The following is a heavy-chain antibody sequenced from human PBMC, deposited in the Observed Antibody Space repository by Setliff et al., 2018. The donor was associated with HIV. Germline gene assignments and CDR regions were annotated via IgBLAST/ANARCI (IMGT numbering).Heavy chain of an antibody. V-gene: IGHV5-51*01. CDR1: GYSFTTYW. D-gene: IGHD3-22*01. CDR2: IYPGDSDT. Sequence: PGESLKISCKGSGYSFTTYWIGWVRQMPGKGLEWMGIIYPGDSDTRYSPSFPGQVTISADKSISTVYLQWSSLKASDTAMYYCARRMRYYDSSGYYGNYFDSWGQGTLVTVSS. J-gene: IGHJ4*02. CDR3: ARRMRYYDSSGYYGNYFDS.